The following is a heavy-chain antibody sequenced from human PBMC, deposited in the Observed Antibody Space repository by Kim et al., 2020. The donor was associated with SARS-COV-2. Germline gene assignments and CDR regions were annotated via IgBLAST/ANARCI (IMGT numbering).Heavy chain of an antibody. CDR3: ARDFAGVQDRGAYWFDP. D-gene: IGHD3-10*01. CDR2: ISSSSSYI. V-gene: IGHV3-21*01. CDR1: GFTFSSYS. J-gene: IGHJ5*02. Sequence: GGSLRLSCAASGFTFSSYSMNWVRQAPGKGLEWVSSISSSSSYIYYADSVKGRFTISRDNAKNSLYLQMNSLRAEDTAVYYCARDFAGVQDRGAYWFDPWGQGTLVTVSS.